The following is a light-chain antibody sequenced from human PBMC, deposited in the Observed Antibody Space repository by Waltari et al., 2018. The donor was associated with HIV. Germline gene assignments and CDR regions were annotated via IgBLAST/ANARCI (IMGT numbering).Light chain of an antibody. J-gene: IGLJ3*02. CDR2: SNR. V-gene: IGLV1-40*01. CDR3: QSYDSSLGGRV. Sequence: QSVLTQPPSVSGAPGQRVTISCTGRSIVAGYDVHWFQQFPGTAPRLLIYSNRNRPSGVPGRFSGSNSGNSASLAITGLQAEDEATYYCQSYDSSLGGRVFGGGTKGTVL. CDR1: SIVAGYD.